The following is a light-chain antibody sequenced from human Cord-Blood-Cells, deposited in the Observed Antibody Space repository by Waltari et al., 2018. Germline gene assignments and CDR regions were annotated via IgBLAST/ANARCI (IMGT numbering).Light chain of an antibody. J-gene: IGKJ5*01. CDR3: QQRSNWPPIT. CDR2: DAS. V-gene: IGKV3-11*01. CDR1: KSVSSY. Sequence: EIVLTQSPATLSLSPGERATPSCRASKSVSSYLAWYQQKPGQAPRLLIYDASNRATGIPARFSGSGSGTYFTLTISSLEPEDFAVYYCQQRSNWPPITFGQGTRLEIK.